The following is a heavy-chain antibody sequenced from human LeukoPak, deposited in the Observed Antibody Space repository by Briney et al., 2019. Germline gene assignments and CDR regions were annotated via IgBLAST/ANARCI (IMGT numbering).Heavy chain of an antibody. CDR1: GYTFTSYY. CDR3: AREEVQYQLLYDAFDI. V-gene: IGHV1-46*01. CDR2: INPSGGST. J-gene: IGHJ3*02. Sequence: GASVKVSCKASGYTFTSYYMHWVRQAPGQGLERMGIINPSGGSTSYAQKFQGRVTMTRDTSTSTVYMELSSLRSEDTAVYYCAREEVQYQLLYDAFDIWGQGTMVTVSS. D-gene: IGHD2-2*02.